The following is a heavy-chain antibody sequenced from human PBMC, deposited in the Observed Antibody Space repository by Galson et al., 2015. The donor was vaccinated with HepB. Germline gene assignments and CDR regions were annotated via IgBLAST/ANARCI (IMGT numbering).Heavy chain of an antibody. CDR3: AKDRYDDYGDYYFHHYWYFDL. CDR2: ISGSGGST. Sequence: SLRLSCAASGFTFSSYAMSWVRQAPGKGLEWVSAISGSGGSTYYADSVKGRFTISRDNSKNTLYLQMNSLRAEDTAVYYCAKDRYDDYGDYYFHHYWYFDLWGRGTLVTVSS. V-gene: IGHV3-23*01. J-gene: IGHJ2*01. CDR1: GFTFSSYA. D-gene: IGHD4-17*01.